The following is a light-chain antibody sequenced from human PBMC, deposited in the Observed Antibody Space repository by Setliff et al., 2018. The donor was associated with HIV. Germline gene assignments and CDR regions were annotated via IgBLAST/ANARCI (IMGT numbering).Light chain of an antibody. J-gene: IGLJ1*01. CDR2: DVS. Sequence: QSVLTQPASVSGSPGQSITISCTGTSSDVGSYNYVSWYQQHPGKTPKLIIYDVSKWPSGVSNRFSASKSGNTASLTISGLQAEDEADYYCCSYTSISTYVFGTGTKITVL. CDR1: SSDVGSYNY. V-gene: IGLV2-14*03. CDR3: CSYTSISTYV.